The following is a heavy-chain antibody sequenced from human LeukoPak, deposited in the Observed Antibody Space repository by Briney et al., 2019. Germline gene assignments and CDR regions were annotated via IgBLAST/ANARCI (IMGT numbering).Heavy chain of an antibody. CDR3: ASGPRWLQYIDP. V-gene: IGHV1-46*01. J-gene: IGHJ5*02. D-gene: IGHD5-24*01. CDR1: GYTFTSYY. CDR2: INPSGGST. Sequence: ASVNVSCKASGYTFTSYYMHWVRQAPGQGLEWMGIINPSGGSTSYAQKFQGRVTMTRDTSTSTVYMELSSLRSEDTAVYYCASGPRWLQYIDPWGQGTLVTVSS.